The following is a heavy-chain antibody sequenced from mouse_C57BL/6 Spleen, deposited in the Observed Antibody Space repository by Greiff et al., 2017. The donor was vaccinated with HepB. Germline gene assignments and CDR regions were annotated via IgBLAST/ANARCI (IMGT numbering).Heavy chain of an antibody. V-gene: IGHV3-1*01. CDR3: ARDHGSSPWFAY. Sequence: EVQLQESGPGMVKPSQSLSLTCTVTGYSITSGYDWHWIRHFPGNKLEWMGYISYSGSTNYNPTLKSRISITHDTPKNHFFLKLNSLTTEDTATYYWARDHGSSPWFAYWGQGTLVTVSA. CDR2: ISYSGST. CDR1: GYSITSGYD. J-gene: IGHJ3*01. D-gene: IGHD1-1*01.